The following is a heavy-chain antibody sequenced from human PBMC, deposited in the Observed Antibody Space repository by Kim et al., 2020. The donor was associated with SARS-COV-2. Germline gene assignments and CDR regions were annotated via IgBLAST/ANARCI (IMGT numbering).Heavy chain of an antibody. CDR3: ARGVWYYTD. Sequence: SGRNYVDSVKGRFSISKDNAKTSLYFRMNSLRAEDTAVYYCARGVWYYTDWGQGTLVTVSS. CDR2: SGR. J-gene: IGHJ4*02. V-gene: IGHV3-7*01. D-gene: IGHD3-10*01.